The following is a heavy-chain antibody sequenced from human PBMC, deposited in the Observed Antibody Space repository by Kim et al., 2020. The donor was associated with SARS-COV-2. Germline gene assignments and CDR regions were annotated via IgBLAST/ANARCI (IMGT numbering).Heavy chain of an antibody. J-gene: IGHJ6*02. V-gene: IGHV4-59*01. CDR3: ARDRVGAAAGRYYYYGMDV. D-gene: IGHD6-13*01. CDR1: GGSISSYY. CDR2: IYYSGST. Sequence: SETLSLTCTVSGGSISSYYWSWIRQPPGKGLEWIGYIYYSGSTNYNPSLKSRVTISVDTSKNQFSLKLSSVTAADTAVYYCARDRVGAAAGRYYYYGMDVWGQGTTVTVSS.